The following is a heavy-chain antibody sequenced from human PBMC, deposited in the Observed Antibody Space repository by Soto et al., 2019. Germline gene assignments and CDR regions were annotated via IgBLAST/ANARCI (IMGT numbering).Heavy chain of an antibody. V-gene: IGHV6-1*01. J-gene: IGHJ4*02. Sequence: SQTPLTCAISGDSVSSNSAAWNWIRQSPSRGLEWLGRTYYRSKWYNDYAVSVKSRITINPDTSKNQFSLQLNSVTPEDTAVYYCARDGYYYDSSGYYSFDYWGQGTLVTVSS. CDR3: ARDGYYYDSSGYYSFDY. CDR1: GDSVSSNSAA. CDR2: TYYRSKWYN. D-gene: IGHD3-22*01.